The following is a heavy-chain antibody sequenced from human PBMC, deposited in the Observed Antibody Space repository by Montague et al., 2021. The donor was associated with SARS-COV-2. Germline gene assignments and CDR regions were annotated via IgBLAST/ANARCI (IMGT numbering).Heavy chain of an antibody. CDR3: ARDYGDYSYYYGLDV. CDR2: IYSSGST. D-gene: IGHD4-17*01. CDR1: GGSISSGSYY. V-gene: IGHV4-61*02. J-gene: IGHJ6*02. Sequence: TLSLTCTVSGGSISSGSYYWSWIRQPAGKGLGWIGRIYSSGSTNYNPSLKGRVTMSVDTFKNQFSLTVSSVTAADTAVYYCARDYGDYSYYYGLDVWGQGTTVTVSS.